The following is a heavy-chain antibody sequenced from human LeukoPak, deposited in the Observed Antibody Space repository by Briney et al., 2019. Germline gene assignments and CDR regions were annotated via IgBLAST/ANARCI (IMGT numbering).Heavy chain of an antibody. J-gene: IGHJ4*02. CDR2: IIPIFGTA. D-gene: IGHD6-19*01. V-gene: IGHV1-69*01. Sequence: GASVKVSCKASGGTFSSYAISWVRQAPGQGLEWMGGIIPIFGTANYAQKFQGRVTITADESTSTAYMELSSLRSEDTAVYYCATGRSSGWYYFDYWGQGTLVTVSS. CDR1: GGTFSSYA. CDR3: ATGRSSGWYYFDY.